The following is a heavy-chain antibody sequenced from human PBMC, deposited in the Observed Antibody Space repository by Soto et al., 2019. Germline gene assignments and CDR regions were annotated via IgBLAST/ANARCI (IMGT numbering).Heavy chain of an antibody. D-gene: IGHD3-3*01. CDR1: GYTFTSYY. Sequence: ASVKVSCKASGYTFTSYYMHWVRQAPGQGLEWMGIINPSGGSTSYAQKFQGRVTMTRDTSTNTVYMELSSLRSEDTAVYYCATDVWSGYYFHNLDAFAIWGQGTMVTVSS. V-gene: IGHV1-46*01. J-gene: IGHJ3*02. CDR3: ATDVWSGYYFHNLDAFAI. CDR2: INPSGGST.